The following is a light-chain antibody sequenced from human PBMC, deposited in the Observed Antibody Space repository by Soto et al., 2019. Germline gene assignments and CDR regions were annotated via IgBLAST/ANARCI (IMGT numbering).Light chain of an antibody. CDR1: QDISNY. J-gene: IGKJ4*01. CDR2: AAS. CDR3: QQADIFPLT. Sequence: DIQMTQSPSSVSASVGDRVVITCRASQDISNYLAWYQQKPGDAPELLIYAASRLKRGVPSRFSGSGSGTDFTLIIDSLQHEDFATYYCQQADIFPLTFGGGTKVEI. V-gene: IGKV1-12*01.